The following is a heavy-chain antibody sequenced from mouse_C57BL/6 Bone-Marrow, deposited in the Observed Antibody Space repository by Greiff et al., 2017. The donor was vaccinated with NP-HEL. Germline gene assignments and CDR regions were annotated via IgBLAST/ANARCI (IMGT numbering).Heavy chain of an antibody. CDR2: ISSGGSYT. Sequence: EVHLVESGGDLVKPGGSLKLSCAASGFTFSSYGMSWVRQTPDKRLEWVATISSGGSYTYYPDSVKGRVTISRDNAKNTLYLQMSSLKSEDTAMYYCARHYYGSSYFDYWGQGTTLTVSS. D-gene: IGHD1-1*01. J-gene: IGHJ2*01. CDR1: GFTFSSYG. V-gene: IGHV5-6*01. CDR3: ARHYYGSSYFDY.